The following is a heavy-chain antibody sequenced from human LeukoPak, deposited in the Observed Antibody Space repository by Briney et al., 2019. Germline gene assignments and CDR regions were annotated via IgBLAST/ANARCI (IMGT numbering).Heavy chain of an antibody. J-gene: IGHJ3*02. Sequence: GRSLRLSCAASGFTFSSYAMHWVRQAPGKGLEWVAVTSYDGSNKYYADSVKGRFTISRDNSKNTLYLQMDSLRAEDTAVYYCAREIYCSGGSCGDAFDIWGQGTMVTVSS. D-gene: IGHD2-15*01. CDR2: TSYDGSNK. CDR3: AREIYCSGGSCGDAFDI. CDR1: GFTFSSYA. V-gene: IGHV3-30-3*01.